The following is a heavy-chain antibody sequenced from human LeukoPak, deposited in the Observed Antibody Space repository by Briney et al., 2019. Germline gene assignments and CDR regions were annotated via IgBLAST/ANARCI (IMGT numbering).Heavy chain of an antibody. CDR3: ARAVLRYFDWSPGGNDY. Sequence: ASVKVSCKASGYTFTGYYMHWVRQAPGQGLEWMGRINPNSGGTNYAQKFQGRVTMTRDTSISTAYMELSRLKSDDTAVYYCARAVLRYFDWSPGGNDYWGQGTLVTVSS. V-gene: IGHV1-2*06. CDR2: INPNSGGT. J-gene: IGHJ4*02. CDR1: GYTFTGYY. D-gene: IGHD3-9*01.